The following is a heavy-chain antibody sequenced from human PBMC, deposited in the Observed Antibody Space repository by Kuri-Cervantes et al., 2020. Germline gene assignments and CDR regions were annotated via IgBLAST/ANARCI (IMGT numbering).Heavy chain of an antibody. V-gene: IGHV4-34*01. CDR1: GGSISSYY. D-gene: IGHD3-10*01. CDR3: ARWGYGSGSHRGYDP. Sequence: SCTVSGGSISSYYWSWIRQPPGKGLEWIGEINRSGNTNYNPSLKSRVTISVDTSKIQISLKLSSVTAADTAVYYCARWGYGSGSHRGYDPWGHGILVTVSS. CDR2: INRSGNT. J-gene: IGHJ5*02.